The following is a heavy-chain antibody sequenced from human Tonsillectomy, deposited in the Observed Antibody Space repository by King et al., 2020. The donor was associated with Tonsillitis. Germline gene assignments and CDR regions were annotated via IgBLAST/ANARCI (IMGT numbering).Heavy chain of an antibody. D-gene: IGHD5-24*01. J-gene: IGHJ4*02. V-gene: IGHV3-30*02. Sequence: VQLVESGGGVVQPGGSLRLSCAASGFTFSRFGMHWVRQAPGKGLEWVASIRYDGSNTYYTDSVKGRFTISRDNSKNTLYFQMNSLTVEDSAVYYCANSLGMATFDKWGQGTLVTVSS. CDR3: ANSLGMATFDK. CDR1: GFTFSRFG. CDR2: IRYDGSNT.